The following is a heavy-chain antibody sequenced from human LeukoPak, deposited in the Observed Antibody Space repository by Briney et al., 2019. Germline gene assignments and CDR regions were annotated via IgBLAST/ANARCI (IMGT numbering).Heavy chain of an antibody. CDR1: GGTFSSYA. D-gene: IGHD3-10*01. J-gene: IGHJ4*02. CDR3: ARVGGMGRTWHRKDY. Sequence: SVKVSCKASGGTFSSYAISWVRQAPGQGLEWMGRIIPILGIANYAQKFQGRVTIIADKSTSTAYMELSSLRSEDTAVYYCARVGGMGRTWHRKDYWGQGTLVTVSS. CDR2: IIPILGIA. V-gene: IGHV1-69*04.